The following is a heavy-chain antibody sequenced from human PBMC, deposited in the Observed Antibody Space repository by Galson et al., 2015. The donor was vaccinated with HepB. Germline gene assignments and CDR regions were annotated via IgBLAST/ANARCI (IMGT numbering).Heavy chain of an antibody. CDR3: ARYVLRYFDWPVDAFDI. J-gene: IGHJ3*02. CDR2: IYYSGST. V-gene: IGHV4-59*08. Sequence: ETLSLTCTVSGGSISSYYWSWIRQPPGKGLEWIGYIYYSGSTNYNPSLKSRVTISVDTSKNQFSLKLSSVTAADTAVYYCARYVLRYFDWPVDAFDIWGQGTMVTVSS. D-gene: IGHD3-9*01. CDR1: GGSISSYY.